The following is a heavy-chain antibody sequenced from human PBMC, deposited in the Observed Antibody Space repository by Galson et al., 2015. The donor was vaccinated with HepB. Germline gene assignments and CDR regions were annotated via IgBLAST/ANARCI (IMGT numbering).Heavy chain of an antibody. D-gene: IGHD3-16*02. CDR1: GFTFSNAW. Sequence: SLRLSCAASGFTFSNAWMSWVRQAPGKGLEWVGRIKSKTDGGTTDYAAPVKGRFTISRDDSKNTLYLQMNSLKTEDTAVYYCTSPLGGVIVGDVDYWGQGTLVTVSS. CDR2: IKSKTDGGTT. V-gene: IGHV3-15*01. CDR3: TSPLGGVIVGDVDY. J-gene: IGHJ4*02.